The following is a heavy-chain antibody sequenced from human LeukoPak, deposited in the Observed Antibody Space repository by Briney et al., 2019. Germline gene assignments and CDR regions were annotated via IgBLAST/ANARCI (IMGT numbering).Heavy chain of an antibody. J-gene: IGHJ5*02. CDR2: IKQDGSEK. V-gene: IGHV3-7*01. Sequence: GGSLRLSCVASGFTFSSYWMSWVRQTPGKGLEWVANIKQDGSEKNYVDSVKGRFTISRDNAKNSLYLQINSLRADDTAVYYCARERGSGSYHPFDPWGQGTLATVSS. CDR1: GFTFSSYW. D-gene: IGHD3-10*01. CDR3: ARERGSGSYHPFDP.